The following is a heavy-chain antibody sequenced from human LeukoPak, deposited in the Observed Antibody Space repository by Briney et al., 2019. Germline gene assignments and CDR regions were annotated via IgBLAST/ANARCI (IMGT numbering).Heavy chain of an antibody. V-gene: IGHV3-30*18. CDR1: GFTFSSYG. Sequence: GGSLRLSCAASGFTFSSYGMHWVRQAPGKGLEWVAVISYDGSNKYYADSVKGRFTISRDNSKNTLYLQMNSLRAEDADVYYCAKRLFDYWGQGNLVTVSS. CDR2: ISYDGSNK. CDR3: AKRLFDY. D-gene: IGHD2-21*02. J-gene: IGHJ4*02.